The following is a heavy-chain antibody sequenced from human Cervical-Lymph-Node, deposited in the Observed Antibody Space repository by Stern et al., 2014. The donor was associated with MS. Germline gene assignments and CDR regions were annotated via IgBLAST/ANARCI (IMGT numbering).Heavy chain of an antibody. CDR1: GGTFSSYA. Sequence: VQLLESGAEVKKPGSSVKVSCKASGGTFSSYAISWVRQAPGQGLEWMGGIIAIFGTANYAQTVKGRVTITAAESTNSAHMERSSLRSEDTAVYYCARGGTRITMIVPSDYWGQGTLVTVSS. V-gene: IGHV1-69*01. CDR3: ARGGTRITMIVPSDY. D-gene: IGHD3-22*01. J-gene: IGHJ4*02. CDR2: IIAIFGTA.